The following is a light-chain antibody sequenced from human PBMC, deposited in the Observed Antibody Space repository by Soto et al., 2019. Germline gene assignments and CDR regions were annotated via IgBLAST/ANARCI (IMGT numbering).Light chain of an antibody. CDR3: QQYYSYSRT. CDR1: QTVSSW. CDR2: DVS. Sequence: DIQMTQSPSTLSASVGDRVTITCRASQTVSSWLAWYQQKPGKAPKLLIYDVSSLESGVPSRFSGSGSGTEFTLTTSSLQPDDFATYYCQQYYSYSRTFGQGTKVDIK. J-gene: IGKJ1*01. V-gene: IGKV1-5*01.